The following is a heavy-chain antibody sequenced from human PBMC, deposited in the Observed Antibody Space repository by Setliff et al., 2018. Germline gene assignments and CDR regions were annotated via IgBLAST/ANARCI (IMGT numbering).Heavy chain of an antibody. CDR3: ARDHLTGGCIDY. D-gene: IGHD6-19*01. Sequence: PGGSLRLSCGASGFTFEDYGMTWVRQAPGKGLEWVAAIDWNGYNTGYEDSVKGRFIISRDNSKNTLYLQMTSLRAEDTAVYYCARDHLTGGCIDYWGQGTPVTVSS. J-gene: IGHJ4*02. CDR2: IDWNGYNT. CDR1: GFTFEDYG. V-gene: IGHV3-20*04.